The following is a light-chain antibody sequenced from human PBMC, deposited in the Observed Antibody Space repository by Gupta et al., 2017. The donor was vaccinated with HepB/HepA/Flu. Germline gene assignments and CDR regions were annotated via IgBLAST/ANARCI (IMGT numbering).Light chain of an antibody. CDR1: SGDVGGYNY. V-gene: IGLV2-14*01. J-gene: IGLJ2*01. Sequence: QSALTQPAYVSGSPGLSITISSSGTSGDVGGYNYVNWYQQHPGKAHKLMIYEVSNRPAGVSNRFSGSKSGNTASLTISVLQAEEEADYYCNSDTSSSTLVFGGGTKLTVL. CDR3: NSDTSSSTLV. CDR2: EVS.